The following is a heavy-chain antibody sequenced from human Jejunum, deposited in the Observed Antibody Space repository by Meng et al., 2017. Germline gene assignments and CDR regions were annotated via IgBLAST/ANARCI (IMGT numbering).Heavy chain of an antibody. V-gene: IGHV3-21*01. CDR1: GFSLISYN. CDR3: TNLRYGDYGDFDY. D-gene: IGHD4-17*01. Sequence: GGLVEAGGGVGQAGRSLRISCAAGGFSLISYNMNWVRQTAGKGLEWVSSIDSGNNHMYYAESVKGRFTISRDNAKNSLYLQRNSLRAEDTAVYYCTNLRYGDYGDFDYWGQGTLVTVSS. CDR2: IDSGNNHM. J-gene: IGHJ4*02.